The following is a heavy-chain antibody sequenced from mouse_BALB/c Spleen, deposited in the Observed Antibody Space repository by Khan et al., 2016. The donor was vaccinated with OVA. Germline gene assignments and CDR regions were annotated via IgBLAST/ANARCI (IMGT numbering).Heavy chain of an antibody. CDR3: SRRGLRYDFDY. D-gene: IGHD2-12*01. V-gene: IGHV1-7*01. CDR2: INPSTGYT. CDR1: GYTFINYW. J-gene: IGHJ2*01. Sequence: QVQLQQSGAELAKPGASVKMSCKASGYTFINYWILWVKQRPGQGLEWIGYINPSTGYTEYNQNFKDKATLTADKSPSTAYNQLINMSSEDSAIYYYSRRGLRYDFDYWIQGTTLTLSS.